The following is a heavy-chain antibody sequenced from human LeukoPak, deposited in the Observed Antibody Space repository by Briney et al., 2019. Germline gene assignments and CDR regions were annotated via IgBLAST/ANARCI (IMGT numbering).Heavy chain of an antibody. CDR1: GFTFSSYE. D-gene: IGHD6-19*01. V-gene: IGHV3-48*03. CDR2: ISGSGTTI. Sequence: TGGSLRLSCAASGFTFSSYEMNWVRQAPGKGLEWVSYISGSGTTIYYADSVKGRFTISRDNAKNSLFLQMNSLRAEDTAVYYCARDWRAVAGSYFDYWGQGTLVTVSS. J-gene: IGHJ4*02. CDR3: ARDWRAVAGSYFDY.